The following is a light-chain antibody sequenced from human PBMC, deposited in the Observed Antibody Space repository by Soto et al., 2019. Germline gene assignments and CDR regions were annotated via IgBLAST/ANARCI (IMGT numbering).Light chain of an antibody. J-gene: IGLJ3*02. CDR2: SND. CDR3: AAWDDSLSGGV. CDR1: SFNIGFNY. Sequence: QSVLTQPPSASGTPGQTVTISCSGSSFNIGFNYVYWYQQLPGMAPKLLIHSNDERPSGVPDRFSGSKSGTSASLAISGLRSEDEAEYYCAAWDDSLSGGVFGGGTKLTVL. V-gene: IGLV1-47*02.